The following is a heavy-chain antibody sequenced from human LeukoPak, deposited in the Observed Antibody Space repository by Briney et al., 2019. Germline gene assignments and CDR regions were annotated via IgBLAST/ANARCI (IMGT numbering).Heavy chain of an antibody. D-gene: IGHD3-22*01. Sequence: GGTLRLSCAASGFTFSSYGMTWVRQAPGKGLEWVSGISDSRGRTFYADSVKGRFTISRDNSKNTLYLQMHSLRAEDTAVYYCAKDSYDNSIWGQGTLVTVSS. V-gene: IGHV3-23*01. CDR1: GFTFSSYG. CDR3: AKDSYDNSI. CDR2: ISDSRGRT. J-gene: IGHJ4*02.